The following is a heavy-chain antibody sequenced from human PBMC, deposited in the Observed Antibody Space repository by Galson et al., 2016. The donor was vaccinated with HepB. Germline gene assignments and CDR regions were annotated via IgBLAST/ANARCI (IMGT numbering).Heavy chain of an antibody. CDR2: IYPSGDTT. J-gene: IGHJ4*02. CDR3: VRGGLPEVKYFDY. CDR1: GYTITSYY. V-gene: IGHV1-46*01. D-gene: IGHD2-2*01. Sequence: SVKVSCKASGYTITSYYMHWVRQAPGQGLEWMGVIYPSGDTTNYSQRFRGRVTMTRDTTTNTVYMELSSVRSEDTAVYYCVRGGLPEVKYFDYWGQGTLVTVSS.